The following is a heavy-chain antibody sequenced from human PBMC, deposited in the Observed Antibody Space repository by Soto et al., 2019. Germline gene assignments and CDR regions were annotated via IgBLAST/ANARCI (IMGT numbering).Heavy chain of an antibody. D-gene: IGHD3-9*01. Sequence: SVKVSCKASGGTFSSYAISWVRQAPGQGLEWMGGIIPIFGTANYAQKFQGRVTITADESTSTAYMELSSLRSEDTAVYYCARAGYYDILTGPRTIDSWGQGTLVTV. CDR1: GGTFSSYA. CDR3: ARAGYYDILTGPRTIDS. J-gene: IGHJ4*02. CDR2: IIPIFGTA. V-gene: IGHV1-69*13.